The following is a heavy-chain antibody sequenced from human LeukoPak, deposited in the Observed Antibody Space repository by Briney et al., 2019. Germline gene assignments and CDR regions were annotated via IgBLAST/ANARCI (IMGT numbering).Heavy chain of an antibody. CDR1: GFTFSSYG. D-gene: IGHD3-10*01. J-gene: IGHJ4*02. Sequence: GMPLRLSCAASGFTFSSYGMHWVRQAPGKGLEWVAVISYDGSNKYYADSVKGRFTISRDNSKNTLYLQMNSLRAEDTAVYYCAKTNYYGSGSQIDYWGQGNLVNVSS. V-gene: IGHV3-30*18. CDR2: ISYDGSNK. CDR3: AKTNYYGSGSQIDY.